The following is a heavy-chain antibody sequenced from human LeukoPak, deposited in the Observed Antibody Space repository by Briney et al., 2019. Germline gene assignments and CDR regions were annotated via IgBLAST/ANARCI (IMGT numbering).Heavy chain of an antibody. V-gene: IGHV2-5*02. CDR3: AHRNSATGVGY. CDR2: IYWDDDK. D-gene: IGHD3-3*01. CDR1: VSSLSPSGVG. Sequence: SGPTLVNPTQTLTLTCSLYVSSLSPSGVGVGWIRQPPGKALEWLALIYWDDDKRYSPSLQSRLTITKDTSKNQVVLTMTNMDPVDTATYYCAHRNSATGVGYWGQGTLVTVSS. J-gene: IGHJ4*02.